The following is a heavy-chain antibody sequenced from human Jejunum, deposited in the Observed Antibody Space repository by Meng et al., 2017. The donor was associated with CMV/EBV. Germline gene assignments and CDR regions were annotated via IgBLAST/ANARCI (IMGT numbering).Heavy chain of an antibody. CDR2: IDESESN. CDR3: AREGTNSYYFDY. Sequence: CGVSGDSISSGDSYWSWSRQTTGKSLEWIGYIDESESNYYNPSLESRVTISVDTSKNQFSLKVMSVTAADTAVYYCAREGTNSYYFDYWGQGTLVTVSS. D-gene: IGHD1-14*01. J-gene: IGHJ4*02. CDR1: GDSISSGDSY. V-gene: IGHV4-30-4*01.